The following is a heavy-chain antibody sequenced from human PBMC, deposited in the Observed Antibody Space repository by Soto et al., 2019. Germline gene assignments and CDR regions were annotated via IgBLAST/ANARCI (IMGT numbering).Heavy chain of an antibody. D-gene: IGHD6-19*01. V-gene: IGHV4-34*01. J-gene: IGHJ4*02. CDR3: ARRSFSGFFDF. CDR2: INHSGST. Sequence: PSETLSLTCAVSGGSFIGYYWSWSRQPPGKGLEWIGEINHSGSTNYNPSLKSRVTISVDTSKNHFSLKLRSVTAADTAMYYCARRSFSGFFDFWGQGTLVTVSS. CDR1: GGSFIGYY.